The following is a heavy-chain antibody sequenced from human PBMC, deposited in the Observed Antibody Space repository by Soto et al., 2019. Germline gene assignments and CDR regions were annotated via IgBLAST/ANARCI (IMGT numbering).Heavy chain of an antibody. V-gene: IGHV1-69*12. CDR1: GGTFSSYA. Sequence: QVQLVQSGAEVKKPGSSVKVSCKASGGTFSSYAISWVRQAPGQGLEWMGGIIPIFGTANYAQKFQGRVTITADEATSPAYMELSSMSSEDTAVYYCARDRHDYVWGGWGQGTMVTVSS. CDR2: IIPIFGTA. J-gene: IGHJ3*01. CDR3: ARDRHDYVWGG. D-gene: IGHD3-16*01.